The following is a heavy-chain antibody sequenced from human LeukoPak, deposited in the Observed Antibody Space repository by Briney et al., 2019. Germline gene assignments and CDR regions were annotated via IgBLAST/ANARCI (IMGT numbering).Heavy chain of an antibody. J-gene: IGHJ4*02. D-gene: IGHD3-10*01. V-gene: IGHV3-9*01. Sequence: AGRSLGLSCAASGFTFDDYAMHWVRQAPGKGLEWVSGISWNSGSIGYADSVKGRFTISRDNAKNSLYLQMNSLRAEDTALYYCAKDMGARYGSGSYYNGGFDYWGQGTLVTVSS. CDR2: ISWNSGSI. CDR1: GFTFDDYA. CDR3: AKDMGARYGSGSYYNGGFDY.